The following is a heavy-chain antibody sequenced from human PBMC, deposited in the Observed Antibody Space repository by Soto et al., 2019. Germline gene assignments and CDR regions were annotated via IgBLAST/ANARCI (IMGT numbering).Heavy chain of an antibody. CDR3: ASLYCSGGSCYSTGYYMDV. CDR2: IYYSGST. V-gene: IGHV4-39*01. Sequence: SETLSLTCTVSGGSISSSSYYWGWIRQPPGKGLEWIGSIYYSGSTYYNPSLKSRVTISVDTSKNQFSLKPSSVTAADTAVYYCASLYCSGGSCYSTGYYMDVWGKGTTVTVSS. CDR1: GGSISSSSYY. J-gene: IGHJ6*03. D-gene: IGHD2-15*01.